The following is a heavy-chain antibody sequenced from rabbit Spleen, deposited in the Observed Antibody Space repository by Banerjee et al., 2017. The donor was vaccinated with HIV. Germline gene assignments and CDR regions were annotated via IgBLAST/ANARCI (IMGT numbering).Heavy chain of an antibody. Sequence: QEQLEESGGDLVKPGASLTLTCKASGFSFGDRDVMCWVRQAPGKGLEWIACIDSGSSGFTYYASWAKGRFIISKTSSTTVTLQMTGLTAADTATYFCAGTYGASAGYGWSFVLWGPGTLVTVS. V-gene: IGHV1S45*01. D-gene: IGHD6-1*01. CDR2: IDSGSSGFT. CDR3: AGTYGASAGYGWSFVL. J-gene: IGHJ4*01. CDR1: GFSFGDRDV.